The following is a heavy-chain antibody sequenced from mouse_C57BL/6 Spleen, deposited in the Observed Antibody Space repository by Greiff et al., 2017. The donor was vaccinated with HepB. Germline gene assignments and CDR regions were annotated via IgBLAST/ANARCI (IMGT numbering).Heavy chain of an antibody. V-gene: IGHV1-26*01. J-gene: IGHJ3*01. D-gene: IGHD1-1*01. Sequence: EVQLQQSGPELVKPGASVKISCKASGYTFTDYYMNWVKQSHGKSLEWIGDINPNNGGTSYNQKFKGKATLTVDKSSSTDYMELSRLISEDSAVYYCARGYYGAWLAYWGQGTLVTVSA. CDR1: GYTFTDYY. CDR3: ARGYYGAWLAY. CDR2: INPNNGGT.